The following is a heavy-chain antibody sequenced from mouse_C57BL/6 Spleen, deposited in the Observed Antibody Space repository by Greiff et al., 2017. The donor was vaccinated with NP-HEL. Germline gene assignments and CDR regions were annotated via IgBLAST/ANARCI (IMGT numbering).Heavy chain of an antibody. CDR1: GFTFTDYY. J-gene: IGHJ4*01. D-gene: IGHD2-1*01. V-gene: IGHV7-3*01. Sequence: EVHLVESGGGLVQPGGSLSLSCAASGFTFTDYYMSWVRQPPGKALEWLGFIRNKANGYTTEYSASVKGRFTIYRDNSQSILYLQMNALRAEDSATYYCARYGNQYYYAMDYWGQGTSVTVSS. CDR2: IRNKANGYTT. CDR3: ARYGNQYYYAMDY.